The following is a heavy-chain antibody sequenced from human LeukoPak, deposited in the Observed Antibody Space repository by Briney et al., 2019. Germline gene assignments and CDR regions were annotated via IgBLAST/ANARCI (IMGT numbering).Heavy chain of an antibody. J-gene: IGHJ3*02. CDR1: GFTFSSYW. D-gene: IGHD2-2*01. V-gene: IGHV3-7*03. CDR3: AREVVVVSGDAFDI. Sequence: GGSLRLSCAASGFTFSSYWMSWVRQAPGKGLEWGANIKQDGSEKYYVDSVKGRFTISRDNAKNSLYLQMNSLRAEDTAVYYCAREVVVVSGDAFDIWGQGTMVTVSS. CDR2: IKQDGSEK.